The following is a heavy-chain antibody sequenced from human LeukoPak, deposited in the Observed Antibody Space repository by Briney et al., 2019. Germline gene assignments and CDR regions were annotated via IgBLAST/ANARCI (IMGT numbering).Heavy chain of an antibody. J-gene: IGHJ5*02. CDR2: TSTGSSTI. CDR1: GFTFSSYS. D-gene: IGHD3-10*01. V-gene: IGHV3-48*01. Sequence: GGSLRLSCAASGFTFSSYSMNWVRQAAGKGLEWISYTSTGSSTIYYADSVKGRFTISRDDAKNSLYLQMNSLRAEDTAVYYCARAEYYYGSGSSWGQGTQVTVSS. CDR3: ARAEYYYGSGSS.